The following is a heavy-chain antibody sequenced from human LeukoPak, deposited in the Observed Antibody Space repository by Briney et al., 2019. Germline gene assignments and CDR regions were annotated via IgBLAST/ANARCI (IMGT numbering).Heavy chain of an antibody. CDR1: GCTFTGYY. V-gene: IGHV1-2*02. CDR3: AWGYSYGSIDY. CDR2: INPNSGGT. D-gene: IGHD5-18*01. Sequence: ASVKVSCQASGCTFTGYYMHWVRQAPGQGLEWIGLINPNSGGTNYAQKFQGRVTMTRETSISTAYMELSRLRTDETAVYYCAWGYSYGSIDYWGRGTLVTVSS. J-gene: IGHJ4*02.